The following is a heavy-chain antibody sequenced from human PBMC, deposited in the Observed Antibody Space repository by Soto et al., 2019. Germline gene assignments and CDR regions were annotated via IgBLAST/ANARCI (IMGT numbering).Heavy chain of an antibody. V-gene: IGHV4-4*02. CDR2: IYHSGST. J-gene: IGHJ5*02. CDR3: ARAADVVVVAASWFDP. CDR1: GGSIRSSNW. Sequence: PSGTLSLTCAVSGGSIRSSNWWSWVRQPPGKGLEWIGEIYHSGSTNYNPSLKSRVTISVDKSKNQFSLKQSSVTAADTAVYYCARAADVVVVAASWFDPWGQGTLVTVSS. D-gene: IGHD2-15*01.